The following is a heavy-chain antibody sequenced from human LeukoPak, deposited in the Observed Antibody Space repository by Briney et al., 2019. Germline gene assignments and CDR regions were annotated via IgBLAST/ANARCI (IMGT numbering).Heavy chain of an antibody. J-gene: IGHJ5*02. CDR1: GYTFTGYY. Sequence: GASVKVSCKASGYTFTGYYMHWVRQAPGKGLEWMGGFDPEDGETIYAQKFQGRVTMTEDTSTDTAYMELSSLRSEDTAVYYCVDPYSYDSSGYSLPWGQGTLVTVSS. V-gene: IGHV1-24*01. D-gene: IGHD3-22*01. CDR3: VDPYSYDSSGYSLP. CDR2: FDPEDGET.